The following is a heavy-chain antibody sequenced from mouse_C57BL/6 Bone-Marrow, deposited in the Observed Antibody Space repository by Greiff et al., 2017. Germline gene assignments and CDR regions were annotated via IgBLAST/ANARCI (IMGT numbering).Heavy chain of an antibody. CDR3: ARVDGYLYYFDY. J-gene: IGHJ2*01. Sequence: QVQLQQPGTELVKPGASVKLSCKASGYTFTSYWMHWVKQRPGQGLEWIGNINPSNGGNNYNEKVKSKATLTVDRSSSTAYMQLSSLKSEDSAVYYCARVDGYLYYFDYWGQGTTLTVSS. V-gene: IGHV1-53*01. CDR1: GYTFTSYW. CDR2: INPSNGGN. D-gene: IGHD2-3*01.